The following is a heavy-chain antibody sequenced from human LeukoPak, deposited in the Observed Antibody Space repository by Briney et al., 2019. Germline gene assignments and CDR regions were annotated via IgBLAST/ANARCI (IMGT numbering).Heavy chain of an antibody. CDR3: ARALGSSLDY. Sequence: AGGSLRLSGAASGLTLRSYRMNGVGRVPGRGWEWVSSIIVIVGNKNNAASGKGGLTISKKNAKNQLYRQRNSLRAEDTAVYYCARALGSSLDYWGQGTLVTVSS. CDR1: GLTLRSYR. V-gene: IGHV3-21*01. CDR2: IIVIVGNK. J-gene: IGHJ4*02. D-gene: IGHD6-13*01.